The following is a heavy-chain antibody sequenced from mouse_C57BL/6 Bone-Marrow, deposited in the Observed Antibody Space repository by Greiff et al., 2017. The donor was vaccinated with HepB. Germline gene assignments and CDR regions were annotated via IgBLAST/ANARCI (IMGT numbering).Heavy chain of an antibody. CDR2: IDPSDSYT. CDR3: ARYYDYDGGGFDY. V-gene: IGHV1-69*01. D-gene: IGHD2-4*01. CDR1: GYTFTSYW. J-gene: IGHJ2*01. Sequence: VQLQQPGAELVMPGASVKLSCKASGYTFTSYWMHWVKQRPGQGLEWIGEIDPSDSYTNYNQKFKGKSTLTVDKSSSTAYMQLSSLTSEDSAVYYCARYYDYDGGGFDYWGQGTTLTVSS.